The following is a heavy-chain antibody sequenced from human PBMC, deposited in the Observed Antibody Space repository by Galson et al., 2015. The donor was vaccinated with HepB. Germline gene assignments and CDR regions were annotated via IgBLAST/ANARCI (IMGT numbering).Heavy chain of an antibody. CDR2: ISSSSSYI. V-gene: IGHV3-21*01. Sequence: SLRLSCAASGFTFSSYSMNWVRQAPGKGLEWVSSISSSSSYIYYADSVKGRFTISRDNAKNSLYLQMNSLRAEDTAVYYCARDSDSSSWAYYFDYWGQGTLVTVSS. D-gene: IGHD6-6*01. CDR3: ARDSDSSSWAYYFDY. J-gene: IGHJ4*02. CDR1: GFTFSSYS.